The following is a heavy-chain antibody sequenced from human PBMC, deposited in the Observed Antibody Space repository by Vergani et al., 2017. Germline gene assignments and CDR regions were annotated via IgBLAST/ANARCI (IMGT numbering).Heavy chain of an antibody. V-gene: IGHV1-69*01. Sequence: QVQLVQSGAEVKKPGSSVKVSCKASGGTFSSYAISWVRQAPGQGLEWMGGIIPIFGTANYAQKFQGRVTLTADESTSTAYMELSSLRSEDTAVYYCARSTAVTLYYYYYYMDVWGKGTTVTVSS. CDR2: IIPIFGTA. CDR3: ARSTAVTLYYYYYYMDV. D-gene: IGHD4-17*01. CDR1: GGTFSSYA. J-gene: IGHJ6*03.